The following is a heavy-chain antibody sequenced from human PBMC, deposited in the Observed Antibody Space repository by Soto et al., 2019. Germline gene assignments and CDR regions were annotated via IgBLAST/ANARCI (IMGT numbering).Heavy chain of an antibody. D-gene: IGHD6-13*01. J-gene: IGHJ4*02. CDR2: IYTSGST. V-gene: IGHV4-4*07. CDR3: ARESVSSSRGLFDY. CDR1: GGSISSYY. Sequence: SETLSLTCTVSGGSISSYYWSWIRQPAGKGLEWIGRIYTSGSTNYNPSLKSRVTMSVDTSKNQFSLKLSSVTAADTAVYYCARESVSSSRGLFDYWGQGTLVTVSS.